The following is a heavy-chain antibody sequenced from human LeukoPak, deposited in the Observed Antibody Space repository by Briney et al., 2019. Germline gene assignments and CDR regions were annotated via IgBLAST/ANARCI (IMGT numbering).Heavy chain of an antibody. D-gene: IGHD5-18*01. Sequence: PSETLSVTCTVSGGSISSYYWSWIRQPPGKGLEWIGYIYYSGSINYNPSLKSRVTISVDTSKNQFSLKLSSVTAADTAVYYCARLTPDTAMVLDYWGQGTLVTVSS. CDR2: IYYSGSI. V-gene: IGHV4-59*01. CDR1: GGSISSYY. J-gene: IGHJ4*02. CDR3: ARLTPDTAMVLDY.